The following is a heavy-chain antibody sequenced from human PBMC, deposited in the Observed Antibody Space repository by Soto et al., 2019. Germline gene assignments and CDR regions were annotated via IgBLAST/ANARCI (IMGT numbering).Heavy chain of an antibody. Sequence: QEQLVQSGAEVKKPGSSVKVSCKASGGIFSSFTINWVRQAPGQGPEWMGGIIPVFGTPNYAQKFQGRVTITADESTSTAYMELSSLRSEDTAVYYCARALDNDTGGYLHDYWGQGTLVTVSS. V-gene: IGHV1-69*01. J-gene: IGHJ4*02. CDR2: IIPVFGTP. D-gene: IGHD3-22*01. CDR1: GGIFSSFT. CDR3: ARALDNDTGGYLHDY.